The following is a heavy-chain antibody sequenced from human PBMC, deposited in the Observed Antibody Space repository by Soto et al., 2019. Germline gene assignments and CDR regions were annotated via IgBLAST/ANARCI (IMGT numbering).Heavy chain of an antibody. CDR3: ARDRDFWSGYSFGNYYYYGMDV. V-gene: IGHV1-69*12. CDR2: IIPIFGTA. J-gene: IGHJ6*02. CDR1: GGTFSSYA. D-gene: IGHD3-3*01. Sequence: QVQLVQSGAEVKKPGSSVKVSCKASGGTFSSYAISWVRQAPGQGLEWMGGIIPIFGTANYAQKFQGRVTITADESTSTVYMELSSLRSEDTAVYYCARDRDFWSGYSFGNYYYYGMDVWGQGTTVTVSS.